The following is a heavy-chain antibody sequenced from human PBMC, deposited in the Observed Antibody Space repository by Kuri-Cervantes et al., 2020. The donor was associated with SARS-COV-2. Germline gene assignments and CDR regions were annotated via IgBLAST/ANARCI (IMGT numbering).Heavy chain of an antibody. CDR3: ARDIRGGPLDG. CDR2: IIPIFGTA. D-gene: IGHD3-10*01. CDR1: GGTFSSYA. J-gene: IGHJ4*02. Sequence: SVKVSCKASGGTFSSYAISRVRQAPGQGLEWMGGIIPIFGTANYAQKFQGRVTITADESTSTAYMELRSLRSDDTAVYYCARDIRGGPLDGWGQGTLVTVSS. V-gene: IGHV1-69*13.